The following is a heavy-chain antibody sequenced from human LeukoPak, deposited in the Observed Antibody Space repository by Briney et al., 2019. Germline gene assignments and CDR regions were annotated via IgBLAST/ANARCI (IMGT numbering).Heavy chain of an antibody. V-gene: IGHV3-64*01. Sequence: GGSLRLSCAASGFTFSSYGMHWVRQAPGKGLEYVSAISSNGGSTYYANSVKGRFTISRDNSKNTLYLQMGSLRAEDMAVYYCARGEGITMMSGAFDIWGQGTMVTVSS. CDR3: ARGEGITMMSGAFDI. D-gene: IGHD3-22*01. CDR1: GFTFSSYG. CDR2: ISSNGGST. J-gene: IGHJ3*02.